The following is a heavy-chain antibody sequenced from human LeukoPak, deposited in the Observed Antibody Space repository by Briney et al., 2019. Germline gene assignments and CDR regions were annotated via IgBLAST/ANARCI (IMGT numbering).Heavy chain of an antibody. D-gene: IGHD2-2*01. V-gene: IGHV1-18*01. CDR1: GYTFTSYG. Sequence: ASVKVSCKASGYTFTSYGISWVRQAPGQGLEWMGWISAYNGNTNYAQKLQGRVTMTTDTSTSTAYMELRSLRSDDTAVYYCSREVVPAALYWFDPWGQGTLVTVSS. CDR3: SREVVPAALYWFDP. J-gene: IGHJ5*02. CDR2: ISAYNGNT.